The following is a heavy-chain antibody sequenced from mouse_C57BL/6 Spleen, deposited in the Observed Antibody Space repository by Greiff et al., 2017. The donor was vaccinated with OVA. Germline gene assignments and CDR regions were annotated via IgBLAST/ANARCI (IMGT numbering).Heavy chain of an antibody. CDR1: GYTFTSYW. D-gene: IGHD1-1*01. J-gene: IGHJ2*01. V-gene: IGHV1-64*01. Sequence: QVQLKQPGAELVKPGASVKLSCKASGYTFTSYWMHWVKQRPGQGLEWIGMIHPNSGSTNYNEKFKSKATLTVDKSSSTAYMQLSSLTSEDSAVYYCAYGSSDFDYWGQGTTLTVSS. CDR2: IHPNSGST. CDR3: AYGSSDFDY.